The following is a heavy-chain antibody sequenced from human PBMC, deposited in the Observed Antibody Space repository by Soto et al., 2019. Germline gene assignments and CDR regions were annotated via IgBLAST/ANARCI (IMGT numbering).Heavy chain of an antibody. CDR3: AAPNRYDFWSGIYFDY. Sequence: SGGSLRLSCAASGFTFSSYAMSWVRQAPGKGLEWVSAISGSGGSTYYADSVKGRFTISRDNSKNTLYLQMNSLRAEDTAVYYCAAPNRYDFWSGIYFDYWGQGTLVTVSS. D-gene: IGHD3-3*01. V-gene: IGHV3-23*01. CDR1: GFTFSSYA. CDR2: ISGSGGST. J-gene: IGHJ4*02.